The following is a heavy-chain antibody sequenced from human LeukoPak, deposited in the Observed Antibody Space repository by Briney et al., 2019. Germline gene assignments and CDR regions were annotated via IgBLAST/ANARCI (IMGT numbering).Heavy chain of an antibody. CDR3: AIVTGELRKVGDY. V-gene: IGHV1-18*01. CDR1: GYTFTSYG. J-gene: IGHJ4*02. Sequence: EASVKVSCKASGYTFTSYGISWVRQAPGQGLEWMGWICDYNGNTNYAQKLQGRVTMTTDTSTSTAYMEMRSLRSDDTAVYYCAIVTGELRKVGDYGGQGTLVTVSS. D-gene: IGHD7-27*01. CDR2: ICDYNGNT.